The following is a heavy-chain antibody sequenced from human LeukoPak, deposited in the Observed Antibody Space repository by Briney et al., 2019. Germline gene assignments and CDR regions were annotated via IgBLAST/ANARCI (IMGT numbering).Heavy chain of an antibody. V-gene: IGHV4-30-2*01. Sequence: SETLSLTCAVSGGSITSGGYSWSWIRQPPGKGLEWIGYIYYSGSTYYNPSLKGRVTISVDRSKNQFSLKLSSVTAADTAVYYCARDSSGENGVWFDPWGQGTLVTVSS. CDR1: GGSITSGGYS. D-gene: IGHD3-22*01. CDR3: ARDSSGENGVWFDP. J-gene: IGHJ5*02. CDR2: IYYSGST.